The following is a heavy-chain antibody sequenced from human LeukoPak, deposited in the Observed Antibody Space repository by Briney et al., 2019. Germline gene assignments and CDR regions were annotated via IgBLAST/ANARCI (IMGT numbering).Heavy chain of an antibody. J-gene: IGHJ4*02. D-gene: IGHD2-8*01. CDR2: INPNIGGT. CDR3: SKAPGSNSFYFFDC. Sequence: ASVTVSYKPSRYTFTRYYMHWVRLAPGQGREWMGWINPNIGGTNVAQKFQGRVTMTKDTSIITASMELSRLRSDDPAVYYRSKAPGSNSFYFFDCLGEGTLVTVSS. CDR1: RYTFTRYY. V-gene: IGHV1-2*02.